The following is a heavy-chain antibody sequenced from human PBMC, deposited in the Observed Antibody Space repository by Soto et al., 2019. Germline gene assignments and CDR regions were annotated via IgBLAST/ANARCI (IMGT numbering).Heavy chain of an antibody. V-gene: IGHV1-46*01. CDR1: GYTFTSYY. J-gene: IGHJ6*02. CDR2: INPSGGST. D-gene: IGHD2-2*01. Sequence: ASVKVSCKASGYTFTSYYMHWVRQAPGQGLEWMGIINPSGGSTSYAQKFQGRVTMTRDTSTSTVYMELSSLRSEDTAVYYCAYTPGYCSSTSCYADYYYGMHVWGQGTTVTVS. CDR3: AYTPGYCSSTSCYADYYYGMHV.